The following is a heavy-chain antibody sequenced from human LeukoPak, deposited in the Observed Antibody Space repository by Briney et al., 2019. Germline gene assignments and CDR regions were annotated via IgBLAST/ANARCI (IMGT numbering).Heavy chain of an antibody. CDR2: ISNSSSYI. Sequence: GGSLRLSCAASGFTFSSYSMNWVRQAPGKGLEWVSSISNSSSYIYYADSVKGRFTIPRDNAKNSLYLQMNSLRAEDTAVYYCARDTALGRDYWGQGTLVTVSS. CDR1: GFTFSSYS. J-gene: IGHJ4*02. D-gene: IGHD2-21*02. CDR3: ARDTALGRDY. V-gene: IGHV3-21*01.